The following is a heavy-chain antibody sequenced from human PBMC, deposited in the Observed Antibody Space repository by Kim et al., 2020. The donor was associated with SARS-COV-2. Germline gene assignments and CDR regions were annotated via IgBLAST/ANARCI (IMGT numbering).Heavy chain of an antibody. CDR1: GFTFSNYA. V-gene: IGHV3-33*03. D-gene: IGHD6-19*01. CDR3: AKDLRSNSGWEFDY. Sequence: GGSLRLSCAASGFTFSNYAMHWVRQAPGKGLEWVAVAWYDGTDKYCADSVKGRFTISRDNSKNTLYLQMNSLRAEDTAVYYCAKDLRSNSGWEFDYWGQG. J-gene: IGHJ4*02. CDR2: AWYDGTDK.